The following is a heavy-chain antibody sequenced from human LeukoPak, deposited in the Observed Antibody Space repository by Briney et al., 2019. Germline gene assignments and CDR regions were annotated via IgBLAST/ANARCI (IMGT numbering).Heavy chain of an antibody. D-gene: IGHD4-11*01. Sequence: GGSLRLSCAASGFTFSSYSMNWVRQAPGKGLEWVSSISSSSSYIYYADSVKGRFTISRDNAKNSLYLQMNSQRAEDTAVYYCARTHSNRYYYGMDVWGQGTTVTVSS. CDR2: ISSSSSYI. CDR3: ARTHSNRYYYGMDV. CDR1: GFTFSSYS. J-gene: IGHJ6*02. V-gene: IGHV3-21*01.